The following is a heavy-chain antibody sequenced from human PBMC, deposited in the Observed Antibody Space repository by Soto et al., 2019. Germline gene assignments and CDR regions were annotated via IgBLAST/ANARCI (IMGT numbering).Heavy chain of an antibody. D-gene: IGHD3-10*01. CDR1: GYSFTSYW. CDR2: IYPDDSDS. CDR3: ARAYGSGSYYAYYALDV. Sequence: PGESLKISCKGSGYSFTSYWIGWARQMPGKGLEWMGIIYPDDSDSRYSPSFQGQVIISADKSITTAYLQWTSLKASDTAMYYCARAYGSGSYYAYYALDVWGQGTTVTVSS. V-gene: IGHV5-51*01. J-gene: IGHJ6*02.